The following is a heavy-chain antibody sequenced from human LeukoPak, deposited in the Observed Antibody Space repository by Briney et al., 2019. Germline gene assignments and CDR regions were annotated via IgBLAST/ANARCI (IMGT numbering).Heavy chain of an antibody. V-gene: IGHV3-9*01. Sequence: GGSLRLSCAASGFTFDDYAMHWVRQAPGKGLEWVSGISWNSGSIGYADSVKGRFTISRDNAKDSLYLQMNSLRAEDTALYYCAKGLVLYQLLSGSFDYWGQGTLVTVSS. CDR1: GFTFDDYA. D-gene: IGHD2-2*01. J-gene: IGHJ4*02. CDR2: ISWNSGSI. CDR3: AKGLVLYQLLSGSFDY.